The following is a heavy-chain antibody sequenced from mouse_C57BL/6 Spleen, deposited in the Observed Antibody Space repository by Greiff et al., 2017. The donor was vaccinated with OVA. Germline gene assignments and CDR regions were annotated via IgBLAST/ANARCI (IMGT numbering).Heavy chain of an antibody. CDR1: GYSITSGYY. CDR2: ISYDGSN. Sequence: EVQVVESGPGLVKPSQSLSLTCSVTGYSITSGYYWNWIRQFPGNKLEWMGYISYDGSNNYNPSLKNRISITRDTSKNQFFLKLNSVTTEDTATYYRARGGYDGYYDYAMDYWGQGTSVTVSS. V-gene: IGHV3-6*01. J-gene: IGHJ4*01. D-gene: IGHD2-3*01. CDR3: ARGGYDGYYDYAMDY.